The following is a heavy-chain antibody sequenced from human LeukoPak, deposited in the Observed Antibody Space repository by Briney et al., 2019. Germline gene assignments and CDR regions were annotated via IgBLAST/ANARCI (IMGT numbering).Heavy chain of an antibody. CDR2: IYSSGST. D-gene: IGHD3-10*01. CDR1: GGSINSYY. V-gene: IGHV4-4*07. CDR3: ARFIYYGSGSYYYFGY. J-gene: IGHJ4*02. Sequence: SETLSLTCTVSGGSINSYYWSWIRQPAGKGLEWIGRIYSSGSTNYNPSLKSRVTMSVDMSKNQFSLRLSSVTAADTAVYYCARFIYYGSGSYYYFGYWGQGTLVTVSS.